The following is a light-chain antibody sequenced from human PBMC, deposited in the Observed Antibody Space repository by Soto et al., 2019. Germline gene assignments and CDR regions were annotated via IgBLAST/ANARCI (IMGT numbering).Light chain of an antibody. CDR2: DVS. J-gene: IGKJ1*01. CDR3: QQRGDWPA. V-gene: IGKV3-11*01. Sequence: EIVMTQSPATLSVSPGERGTLSCRASQSISRSLAWYQQKPGQAPRLLFYDVSNRATGIPDRFSSSASGTNFTLTISSLEPEDFAIYYCQQRGDWPAFGQGTKVDIK. CDR1: QSISRS.